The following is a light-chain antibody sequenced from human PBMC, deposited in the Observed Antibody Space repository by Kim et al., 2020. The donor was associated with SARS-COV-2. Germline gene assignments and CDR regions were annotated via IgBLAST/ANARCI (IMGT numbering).Light chain of an antibody. J-gene: IGLJ2*01. Sequence: SSELTQDPAVSVALGQTVRITCQGDSLRSYYASWYQQKPGQAPILVIYGKNNRPSGIPDRFSGSTSGNTASLTITGAQAGDEADYYCNSRDSNGNVGVGG. V-gene: IGLV3-19*01. CDR1: SLRSYY. CDR3: NSRDSNGNVG. CDR2: GKN.